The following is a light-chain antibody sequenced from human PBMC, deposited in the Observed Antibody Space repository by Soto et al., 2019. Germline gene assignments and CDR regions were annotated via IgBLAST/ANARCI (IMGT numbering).Light chain of an antibody. Sequence: EVVLTQSPGTLSLSPGETATLSCRASQSVGSNYIAWYQQKAGQAPRLLIYGASSRARGIPDRFSGSASGTDFTLTISRPEPEDLAVYYCQQYGSSPVTFGRGTTV. J-gene: IGKJ1*01. CDR3: QQYGSSPVT. CDR2: GAS. CDR1: QSVGSNY. V-gene: IGKV3-20*01.